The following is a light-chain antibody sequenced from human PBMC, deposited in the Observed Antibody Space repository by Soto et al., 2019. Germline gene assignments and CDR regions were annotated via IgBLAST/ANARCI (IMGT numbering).Light chain of an antibody. CDR2: TND. CDR1: FSNIGRDY. J-gene: IGLJ3*02. Sequence: QSVLTQPPSASGTPGQRVTISCSGSFSNIGRDYVYWYQQFPGTAPKLLIYTNDQRPSGVPDRFSGSKSGTSASLAISGLRSEDEAHYYCAAWDDTLSAWVFGGGTKVTVL. V-gene: IGLV1-47*02. CDR3: AAWDDTLSAWV.